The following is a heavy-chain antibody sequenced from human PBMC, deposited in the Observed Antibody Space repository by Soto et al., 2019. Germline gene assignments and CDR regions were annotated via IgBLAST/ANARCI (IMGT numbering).Heavy chain of an antibody. Sequence: PGGSLRLSCAASGFTFSSYAMSWVRQAPGKGLEWVSAISGSGGSTYYADSVKGRFTISRDNSKNTLYLQMNSLRAEDTAVYYCAKASNIVVVVAATIFDYWGQGTLVTVSS. D-gene: IGHD2-15*01. J-gene: IGHJ4*02. CDR2: ISGSGGST. V-gene: IGHV3-23*01. CDR3: AKASNIVVVVAATIFDY. CDR1: GFTFSSYA.